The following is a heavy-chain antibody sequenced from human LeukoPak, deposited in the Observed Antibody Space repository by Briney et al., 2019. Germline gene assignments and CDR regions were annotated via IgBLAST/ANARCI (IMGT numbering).Heavy chain of an antibody. V-gene: IGHV4-61*09. CDR3: ASTDRYSGSYLPHY. Sequence: SQTLSLTCTVSGGSISSGSYYWSWIRQPAGKGLEWIGEINHSGTTNYNPSLKSRVTISVDTSKNQFSLKLSSVTAADTAVYYCASTDRYSGSYLPHYWGQGTLVAVSS. CDR2: INHSGTT. J-gene: IGHJ4*02. D-gene: IGHD1-26*01. CDR1: GGSISSGSYY.